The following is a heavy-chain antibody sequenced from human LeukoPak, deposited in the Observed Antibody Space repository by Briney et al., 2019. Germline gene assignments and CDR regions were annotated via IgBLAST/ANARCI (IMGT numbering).Heavy chain of an antibody. D-gene: IGHD3-10*01. Sequence: SETLSLTCTVSGGSISRYYWSWIRQPPGKGLEWIGYTSYTGSTTYNSSLKSRVTISLDTSQNQFSLKLTSVTPADTAVYYCARTAKYYYGSETYYFFDYWGQGTLVTVSS. J-gene: IGHJ4*02. CDR3: ARTAKYYYGSETYYFFDY. CDR2: TSYTGST. CDR1: GGSISRYY. V-gene: IGHV4-59*01.